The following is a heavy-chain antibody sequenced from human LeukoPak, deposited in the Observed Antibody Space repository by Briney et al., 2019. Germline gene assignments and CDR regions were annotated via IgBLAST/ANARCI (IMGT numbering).Heavy chain of an antibody. D-gene: IGHD6-19*01. Sequence: GGSLRLSCSASGFTFPTYWMIWVRQVPGEGLVYVSHMNHDGTITNYADSVKGRFTMSRDNARNTVFLQMDSLRAEDTAVYYCAKGRGQWLAAINYWGQGTLVTVSS. CDR2: MNHDGTIT. J-gene: IGHJ4*02. CDR1: GFTFPTYW. CDR3: AKGRGQWLAAINY. V-gene: IGHV3-74*01.